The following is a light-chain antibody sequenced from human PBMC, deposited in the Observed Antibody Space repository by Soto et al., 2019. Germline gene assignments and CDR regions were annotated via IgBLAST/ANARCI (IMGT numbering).Light chain of an antibody. CDR1: SSDVGGYNY. CDR2: EVS. J-gene: IGLJ3*02. Sequence: QSALTQPASVSGSPGQSITISCTGTSSDVGGYNYVSWYQQHPAKAPKLMIYEVSNRPSGVSHRFSGSKSGNTDSLTISGLQAEYEADYYCFSYTTSSTLVFGGGTKLTVL. V-gene: IGLV2-14*01. CDR3: FSYTTSSTLV.